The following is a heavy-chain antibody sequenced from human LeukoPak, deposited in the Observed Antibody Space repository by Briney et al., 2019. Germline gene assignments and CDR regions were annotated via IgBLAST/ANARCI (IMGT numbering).Heavy chain of an antibody. CDR3: ARHYCSGDNCYYFDY. CDR1: GGSISSYY. J-gene: IGHJ4*02. CDR2: IYYSGSS. V-gene: IGHV4-59*08. D-gene: IGHD2-15*01. Sequence: SETLSLTCTVSGGSISSYYWSWIRQPAGKGLEWIGYIYYSGSSDSNPSLKSRVTLSVDTSKNQFSLRLNSVTAADTAVYYCARHYCSGDNCYYFDYWGQGTLVTVSS.